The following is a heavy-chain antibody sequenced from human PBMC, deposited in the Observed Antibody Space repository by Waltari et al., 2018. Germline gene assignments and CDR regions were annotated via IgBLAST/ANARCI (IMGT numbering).Heavy chain of an antibody. Sequence: QVQLVQSGAEVKKPGASVKVSCKASGYTFTSYSMHWVRQAPGQGLEWMGIINPSGGSTSYAQKFQGRVTMTRDTSTSTVYMELSSLRSEDTAVYYCARERSGVAATLRGFDPWGQGTLVTVSS. CDR2: INPSGGST. V-gene: IGHV1-46*01. CDR3: ARERSGVAATLRGFDP. CDR1: GYTFTSYS. D-gene: IGHD2-15*01. J-gene: IGHJ5*02.